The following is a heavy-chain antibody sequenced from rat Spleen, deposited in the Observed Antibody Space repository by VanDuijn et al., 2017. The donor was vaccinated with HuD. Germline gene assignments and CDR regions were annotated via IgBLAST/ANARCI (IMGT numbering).Heavy chain of an antibody. CDR2: ITSGSNNS. J-gene: IGHJ3*01. Sequence: EVQLVESGGGLVQPGRSLKLSCAASEFSFSSFAMAWVRQAPKKGLEWVATITSGSNNSYYPDSVKGRFTISRDNAKSTLYLQMDSLRSEDTATYYCARPYYYISSWFVYWGQGTLVTVSS. CDR1: EFSFSSFA. CDR3: ARPYYYISSWFVY. V-gene: IGHV5-25*01. D-gene: IGHD1-2*01.